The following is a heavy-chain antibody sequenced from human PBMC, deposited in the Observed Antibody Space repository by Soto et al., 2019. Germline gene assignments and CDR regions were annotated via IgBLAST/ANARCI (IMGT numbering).Heavy chain of an antibody. V-gene: IGHV4-39*01. CDR2: IYYSGST. CDR1: GGSLSSRKHY. Sequence: SETLSLTYAVSGGSLSSRKHYCDWIRHPPGKGPEWIGRIYYSGSTYYNPSLKSRVTISVDTSKNQFSLKLSSVTAADTAVYYCARRELEPTNNDAFHSWGQGTRVTVS. CDR3: ARRELEPTNNDAFHS. D-gene: IGHD1-1*01. J-gene: IGHJ3*02.